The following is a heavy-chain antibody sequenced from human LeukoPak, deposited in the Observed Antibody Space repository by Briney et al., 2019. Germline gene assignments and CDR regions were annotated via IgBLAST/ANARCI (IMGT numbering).Heavy chain of an antibody. CDR2: IYTSGST. Sequence: SQTLSLTCTVSGGSISSGSYYWSWIRQPAGKGLEWIGRIYTSGSTNYNPSLKSRVTISVDTSKNQFSLKLSSVTAADTAVYYCARMFVYFDSRGQGTLVTVSS. J-gene: IGHJ4*02. V-gene: IGHV4-61*02. CDR1: GGSISSGSYY. D-gene: IGHD3-10*02. CDR3: ARMFVYFDS.